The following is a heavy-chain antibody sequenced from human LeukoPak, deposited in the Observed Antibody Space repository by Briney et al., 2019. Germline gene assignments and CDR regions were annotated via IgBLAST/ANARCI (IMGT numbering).Heavy chain of an antibody. D-gene: IGHD5-12*01. J-gene: IGHJ3*02. CDR1: VFSFTNYW. Sequence: GESLKISCKTSVFSFTNYWIAWVRQMPGEGLEWMGSIYPGDSDTRYNPSFQGQVTISVDKNITTVYLQWNSLKASDTALYFCAKTWLPRTAFDIWGQGTFVAVSS. CDR3: AKTWLPRTAFDI. V-gene: IGHV5-51*01. CDR2: IYPGDSDT.